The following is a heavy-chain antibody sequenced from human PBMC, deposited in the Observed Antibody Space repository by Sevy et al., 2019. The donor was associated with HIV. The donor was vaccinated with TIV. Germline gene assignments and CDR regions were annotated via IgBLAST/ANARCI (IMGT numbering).Heavy chain of an antibody. V-gene: IGHV1-46*02. CDR1: GYNFNNYY. D-gene: IGHD1-26*01. CDR3: VRGDGTGRCFDS. CDR2: INPTSSST. Sequence: ASVKVSCKASGYNFNNYYIHWVRQAPGQGLQWMGVINPTSSSTYYPPKFQGRVTMTRDTSTSTVSLDLSSLRSEDTAVYYCVRGDGTGRCFDSWGQGTLVTVSS. J-gene: IGHJ4*02.